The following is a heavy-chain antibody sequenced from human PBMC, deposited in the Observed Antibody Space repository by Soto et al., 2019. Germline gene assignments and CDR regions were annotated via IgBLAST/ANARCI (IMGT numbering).Heavy chain of an antibody. V-gene: IGHV2-5*02. D-gene: IGHD1-26*01. J-gene: IGHJ4*02. CDR2: IYWDDDK. Sequence: QFTLRESGPTLVKPTQTLTLTCTFSGFSLSTNGVGVGWIRQPPGKALEWLALIYWDDDKHYSPALKNRLTVTKDSSKKQAVLTMTNMDPVDTATYYCAHTKTWVDYFGYWGQGALVTVSS. CDR1: GFSLSTNGVG. CDR3: AHTKTWVDYFGY.